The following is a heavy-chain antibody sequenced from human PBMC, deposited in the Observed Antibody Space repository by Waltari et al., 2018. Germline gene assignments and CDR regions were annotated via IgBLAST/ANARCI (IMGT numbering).Heavy chain of an antibody. CDR3: ARGGGFNVAARPEPYWYFDL. V-gene: IGHV1-18*01. CDR1: GYTFISHG. Sequence: QVQLVQSGAEVKKPGASVKVSCKASGYTFISHGISWVRQATGHGPEWMGWISAYNGNTNYAQKFQGRVTMTTHTSTSTAYMELRSLRSDDTAVYYCARGGGFNVAARPEPYWYFDLWGRGTLVTVSS. J-gene: IGHJ2*01. D-gene: IGHD6-6*01. CDR2: ISAYNGNT.